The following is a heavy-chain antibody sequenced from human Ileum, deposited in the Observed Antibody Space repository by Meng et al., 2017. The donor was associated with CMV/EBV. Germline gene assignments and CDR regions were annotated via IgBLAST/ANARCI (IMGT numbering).Heavy chain of an antibody. V-gene: IGHV4-61*01. CDR1: GGSLTTPKYA. J-gene: IGHJ4*02. CDR2: VEDGGTT. CDR3: ARGGWGNWNFEH. Sequence: SENGSLTCSVSGGSLTTPKYAWFWIRLPPGKGLEWIGLVEDGGTTRYKPSLVSRVSISVDTSKNQFSLTLNSVTAADTAIYYCARGGWGNWNFEHWGQGKLVTVSS. D-gene: IGHD3-16*01.